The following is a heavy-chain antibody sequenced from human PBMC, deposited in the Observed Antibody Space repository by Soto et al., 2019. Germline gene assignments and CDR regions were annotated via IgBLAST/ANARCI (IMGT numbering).Heavy chain of an antibody. CDR2: IYSGGST. V-gene: IGHV3-66*01. J-gene: IGHJ6*03. Sequence: GGSLRLSCAASGFTVSSNYMSWVRQAPGKGLEWVSVIYSGGSTYYADSVKGRFTISRDNSKNTLYLQMNSLRAEDTAVYYCARFQGGRKIYYYYYYMDVWGKGTTVTVSS. CDR3: ARFQGGRKIYYYYYYMDV. CDR1: GFTVSSNY. D-gene: IGHD1-26*01.